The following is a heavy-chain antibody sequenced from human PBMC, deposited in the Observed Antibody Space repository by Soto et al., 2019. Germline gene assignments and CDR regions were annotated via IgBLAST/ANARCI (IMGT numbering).Heavy chain of an antibody. Sequence: ASVKVSCKASGYTFTSYYMHWVRQALGQGLEWMGIINPSGGSTSDAQKFQGRVTMTRDTSTSTVYMELSSLISEDTAVYYCARDPGDSQSPFDYWGQGTLVTSPQ. CDR3: ARDPGDSQSPFDY. CDR2: INPSGGST. V-gene: IGHV1-46*01. D-gene: IGHD4-17*01. J-gene: IGHJ4*02. CDR1: GYTFTSYY.